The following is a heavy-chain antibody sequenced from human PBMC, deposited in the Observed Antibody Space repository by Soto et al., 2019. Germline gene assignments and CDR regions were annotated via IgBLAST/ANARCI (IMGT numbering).Heavy chain of an antibody. CDR2: IYWDDDK. D-gene: IGHD6-13*01. CDR3: AHSNDYSSRWYTLDFDY. Sequence: QITLKESGPTLVKPTQTLTLTCTFSGFSLSTSGVGVGWIRQPPEKALEWLALIYWDDDKRYSPSLKSRLTSTKDTSKHQVVLTMTNVEPVDTATYYCAHSNDYSSRWYTLDFDYWGQGTLVTVSS. J-gene: IGHJ4*02. CDR1: GFSLSTSGVG. V-gene: IGHV2-5*02.